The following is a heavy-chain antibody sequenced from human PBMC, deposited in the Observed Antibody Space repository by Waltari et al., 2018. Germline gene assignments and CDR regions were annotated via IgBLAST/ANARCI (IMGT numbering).Heavy chain of an antibody. J-gene: IGHJ5*02. D-gene: IGHD1-1*01. Sequence: QVQLVQSGAEVKKPGSSVKVSCMASGGTFGRFALSWVRQAPGQGLEWMGGIIPIFGTPNYAQRFQGRLTITADERTSTVFMELTSLTSDDTAIYFCARREIGGPLDPWGQGTLVTVSS. CDR2: IIPIFGTP. CDR1: GGTFGRFA. CDR3: ARREIGGPLDP. V-gene: IGHV1-69*12.